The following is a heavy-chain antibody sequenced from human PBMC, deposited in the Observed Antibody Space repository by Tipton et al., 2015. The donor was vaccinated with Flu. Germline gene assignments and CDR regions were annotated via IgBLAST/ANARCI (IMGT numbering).Heavy chain of an antibody. J-gene: IGHJ5*02. CDR2: IYYSGST. Sequence: TLSLTCTVSGGSISSYYWSWIRQPPGKGLEWIGYIYYSGSTNYNPSLKSRVTISVDTSKNQFSLKLSSVTAADTAVYYYARGYCSGGSCLGHNWFDPWGQGTLVTVSS. V-gene: IGHV4-59*01. CDR3: ARGYCSGGSCLGHNWFDP. CDR1: GGSISSYY. D-gene: IGHD2-15*01.